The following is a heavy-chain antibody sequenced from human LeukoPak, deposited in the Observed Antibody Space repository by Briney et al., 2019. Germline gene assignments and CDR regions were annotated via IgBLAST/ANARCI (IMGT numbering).Heavy chain of an antibody. CDR3: ARDRHAYFDY. J-gene: IGHJ4*02. Sequence: GGSLRLSCAASGFTFSDHYMIWARQAPGEGIEAISYIRHNVETKYYAGSVKGRLSISRDNAKSSLYLQMNSLRVEDTAVYYCARDRHAYFDYWGQGTLVTVSS. CDR2: IRHNVETK. V-gene: IGHV3-11*01. CDR1: GFTFSDHY.